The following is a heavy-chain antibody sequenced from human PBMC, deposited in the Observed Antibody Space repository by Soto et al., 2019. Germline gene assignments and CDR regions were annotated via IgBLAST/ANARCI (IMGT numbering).Heavy chain of an antibody. CDR1: GFTFSSYA. V-gene: IGHV3-64*01. CDR2: ISSNGGST. Sequence: EVQLVESGGGLVQPGGSLRLSCAASGFTFSSYAMHWVRQAPGKGLEYVSAISSNGGSTYYANSVKGRFTIARDNSKNTLYLQMGSMRAKDMAVDYCARGRDTWNYFNVAAFDIWGQGTMVTVSS. J-gene: IGHJ3*02. D-gene: IGHD1-7*01. CDR3: ARGRDTWNYFNVAAFDI.